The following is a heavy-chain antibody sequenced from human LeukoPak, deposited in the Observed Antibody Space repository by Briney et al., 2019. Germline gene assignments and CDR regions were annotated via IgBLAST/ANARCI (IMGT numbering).Heavy chain of an antibody. D-gene: IGHD4-17*01. Sequence: GGSLRLSCAASRFTFSDYSMNWVRQAPGKGLEWVSSISSSSSYIYYADSVKGRFTISRDNAKNSLYLQMNSLRAEDTAVYYCARDIDNYGDYIPYWGQGTLVTVSS. CDR1: RFTFSDYS. V-gene: IGHV3-21*01. CDR2: ISSSSSYI. CDR3: ARDIDNYGDYIPY. J-gene: IGHJ4*02.